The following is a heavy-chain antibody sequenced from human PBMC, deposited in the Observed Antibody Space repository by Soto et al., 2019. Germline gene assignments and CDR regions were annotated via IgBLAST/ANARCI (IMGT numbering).Heavy chain of an antibody. CDR1: GGSINSGDNY. D-gene: IGHD3-3*02. Sequence: SETLSLTCTVSGGSINSGDNYWSWIRQPPGKGLEWIGYIFYSGTTYLNPSLKTRVNISVDTSKNQFSLKLSSVTAADTAVYYCARSLTPFLEWNKWFDPWGQGTLVTVSS. CDR2: IFYSGTT. CDR3: ARSLTPFLEWNKWFDP. V-gene: IGHV4-30-4*01. J-gene: IGHJ5*02.